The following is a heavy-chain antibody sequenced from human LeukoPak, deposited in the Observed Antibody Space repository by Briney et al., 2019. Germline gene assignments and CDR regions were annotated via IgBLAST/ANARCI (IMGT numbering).Heavy chain of an antibody. CDR1: GFTFSSYA. Sequence: PGGSLRLSCAASGFTFSSYAMSWVRQAPGKGLERVSAISGSGGSTYYADSVKGRFTISRDNSKNTLYLQMNSLSAEDTAVYYCAKDLSPLYYYYGMDVWGQGTTVTVSS. CDR3: AKDLSPLYYYYGMDV. V-gene: IGHV3-23*01. J-gene: IGHJ6*02. CDR2: ISGSGGST.